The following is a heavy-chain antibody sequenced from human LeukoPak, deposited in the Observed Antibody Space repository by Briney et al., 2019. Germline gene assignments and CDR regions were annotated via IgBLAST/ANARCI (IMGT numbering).Heavy chain of an antibody. J-gene: IGHJ4*02. CDR1: GFTFDDYA. CDR2: ISWNSGSI. Sequence: GGSLRLSCAASGFTFDDYALHWVRQAPGKGLEWVSGISWNSGSIGYADSVKGRFTISRDNAKNPLYLQMNSLRAEDTALYYCAKARNYYDFWSGYYRSLDYWGQGTLVTVSS. D-gene: IGHD3-3*01. V-gene: IGHV3-9*01. CDR3: AKARNYYDFWSGYYRSLDY.